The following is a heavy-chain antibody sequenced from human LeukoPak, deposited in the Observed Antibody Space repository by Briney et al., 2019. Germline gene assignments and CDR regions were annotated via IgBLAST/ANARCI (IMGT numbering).Heavy chain of an antibody. Sequence: SETLSLTCTVSGGSISSSSYYWGWIRQPPGKGLEWLGSIYYSGRTYYNPSLKSRVTISVDTSKNQFSLKLSSVTAADTAVYYCASLFGYSSGWYPKQLPNYYFDYWGQGTLVTVSS. D-gene: IGHD6-19*01. CDR3: ASLFGYSSGWYPKQLPNYYFDY. CDR1: GGSISSSSYY. CDR2: IYYSGRT. J-gene: IGHJ4*02. V-gene: IGHV4-39*01.